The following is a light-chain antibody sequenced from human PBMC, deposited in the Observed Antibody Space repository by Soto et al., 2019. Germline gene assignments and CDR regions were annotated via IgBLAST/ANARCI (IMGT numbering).Light chain of an antibody. CDR3: SSYAGRQRL. Sequence: QSALTQPPSASGSPGQSVTISCTGTSSDVGGYNYVSWYQQHPGKAPKLMIYEVSKRPSGVPDRFSGSKSGNTASLTVSGLQAEDEADYYCSSYAGRQRLFGGGTKLTVL. J-gene: IGLJ2*01. CDR1: SSDVGGYNY. CDR2: EVS. V-gene: IGLV2-8*01.